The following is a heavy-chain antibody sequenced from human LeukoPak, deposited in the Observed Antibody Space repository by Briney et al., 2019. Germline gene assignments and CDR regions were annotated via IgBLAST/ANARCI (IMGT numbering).Heavy chain of an antibody. CDR2: IWYNGNT. D-gene: IGHD4-23*01. CDR1: GFTFTNAW. Sequence: GGSLRLSCAASGFTFTNAWMSWVRQAPGKGLEWVSDIWYNGNTYYADSVKGRFTISRDNSKSTLYLQMNSLRAEDTAVYYCAREEGVDGTSGINNWGQGTLVIVSS. J-gene: IGHJ4*02. CDR3: AREEGVDGTSGINN. V-gene: IGHV3-33*08.